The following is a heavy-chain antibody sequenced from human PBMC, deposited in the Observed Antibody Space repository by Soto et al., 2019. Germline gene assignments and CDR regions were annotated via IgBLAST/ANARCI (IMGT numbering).Heavy chain of an antibody. J-gene: IGHJ6*02. CDR2: IIPIFGTA. V-gene: IGHV1-69*13. CDR1: GGTFSSYA. Sequence: ASVKVSCKASGGTFSSYAISWVRQAPGQGLEWMGGIIPIFGTANYAQKFQGRVTITADESTSTAYMELSSLRSEDTAVYYCARDRELDPSRYYYYGMDVWGQGTTVTVSS. CDR3: ARDRELDPSRYYYYGMDV. D-gene: IGHD1-26*01.